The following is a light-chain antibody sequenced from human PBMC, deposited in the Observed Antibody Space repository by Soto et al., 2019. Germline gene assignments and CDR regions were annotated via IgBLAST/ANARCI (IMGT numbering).Light chain of an antibody. CDR3: QQLNSYPPGT. V-gene: IGKV1-9*01. Sequence: DIQLTQSPSFLSASVGDRVTITCRASQGMSSYLAWYQQKPGKAPRLLIYAASTLQSGVPSRFSGSGSGTEFTLTISSLQPDDFATYYCQQLNSYPPGTFGPGTKVDIQ. CDR1: QGMSSY. J-gene: IGKJ3*01. CDR2: AAS.